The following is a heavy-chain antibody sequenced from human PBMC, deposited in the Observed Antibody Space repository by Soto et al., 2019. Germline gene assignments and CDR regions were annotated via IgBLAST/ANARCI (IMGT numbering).Heavy chain of an antibody. J-gene: IGHJ4*02. V-gene: IGHV3-21*04. Sequence: GGSLRLSCAASGFTFRLYGLNWVRQAPGKGLEWVSSISDNGKYIYYADSVKGRFTISRDNAKNSLYLQMNSLRAEDTAVYYCAKDAPGSGWLSDYWGRGTLVTVSS. CDR3: AKDAPGSGWLSDY. D-gene: IGHD3-22*01. CDR1: GFTFRLYG. CDR2: ISDNGKYI.